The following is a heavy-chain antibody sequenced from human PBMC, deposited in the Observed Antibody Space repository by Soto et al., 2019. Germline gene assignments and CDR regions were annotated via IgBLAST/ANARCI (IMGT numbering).Heavy chain of an antibody. V-gene: IGHV3-23*01. D-gene: IGHD2-2*01. J-gene: IGHJ6*02. CDR3: PKEWGLLTWPQFPYQCGMDV. Sequence: EVQLLESGGGLVQPGGSLRLSCAASGFTFSTYAMSWVRQAPGRGLEWVSGISGVITTYYADSVKGRFTISRDNSKNALLLQMNTLRAEDTAVYFCPKEWGLLTWPQFPYQCGMDVWGQGTTVTVSS. CDR1: GFTFSTYA. CDR2: ISGVITT.